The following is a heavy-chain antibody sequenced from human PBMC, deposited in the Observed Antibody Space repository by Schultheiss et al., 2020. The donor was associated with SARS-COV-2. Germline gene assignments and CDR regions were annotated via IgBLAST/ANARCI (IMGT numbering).Heavy chain of an antibody. CDR1: GGSISSGGYF. V-gene: IGHV4-31*11. CDR2: ISYSGST. CDR3: ARRNDDSSGPAFDY. Sequence: SETLSLTCAVSGGSISSGGYFWTWIRQRPGKGLEWIGYISYSGSTYYNPSLKSRVTISVDTSKNQFSLKLSSVTAADTAVYYCARRNDDSSGPAFDYWGQGTLVTVSS. J-gene: IGHJ4*02. D-gene: IGHD3-22*01.